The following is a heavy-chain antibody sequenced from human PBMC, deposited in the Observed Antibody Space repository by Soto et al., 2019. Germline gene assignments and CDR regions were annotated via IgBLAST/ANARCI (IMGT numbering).Heavy chain of an antibody. Sequence: EVQLVESGGGLVQPGGSLRLSCEAFGFNFGSYWMSWVRQAPGKGLEWVANIRQEGSGKYYVESVKGRFTISRDNAKNSLYLQINSLRAEDTAVYYCARAPVLTGTTRFYYGMDVWGRGTTVTVSS. CDR3: ARAPVLTGTTRFYYGMDV. CDR1: GFNFGSYW. D-gene: IGHD1-7*01. V-gene: IGHV3-7*05. J-gene: IGHJ6*02. CDR2: IRQEGSGK.